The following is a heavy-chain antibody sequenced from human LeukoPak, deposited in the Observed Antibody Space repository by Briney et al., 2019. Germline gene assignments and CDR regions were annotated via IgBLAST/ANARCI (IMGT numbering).Heavy chain of an antibody. J-gene: IGHJ3*02. Sequence: SETLSLTCTVSGGSISSSSYYWGWIRQPPGKGLEWIGRIYYSGSANYNPSLKSRVTVSVDTSKNQFSLKLSSVTAADTAVYYCARDKGYDILTGYYSGIDAFDIWGQGTMVTVSS. CDR3: ARDKGYDILTGYYSGIDAFDI. CDR1: GGSISSSSYY. V-gene: IGHV4-39*07. D-gene: IGHD3-9*01. CDR2: IYYSGSA.